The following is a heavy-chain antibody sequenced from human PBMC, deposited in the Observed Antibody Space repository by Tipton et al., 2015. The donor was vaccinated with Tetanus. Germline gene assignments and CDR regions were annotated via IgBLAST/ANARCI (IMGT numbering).Heavy chain of an antibody. Sequence: TLSLTCTVSGGSISSYYWSWIRQPAGRGLEWIGRIYTSESTNYNPSLKSRVTMSVDTSKNQLYLNLTSVTAADTAVYYCAFKPDYFGTGSPPFDYWGQGPLVTVSS. V-gene: IGHV4-4*07. CDR2: IYTSEST. D-gene: IGHD3-10*01. J-gene: IGHJ4*02. CDR1: GGSISSYY. CDR3: AFKPDYFGTGSPPFDY.